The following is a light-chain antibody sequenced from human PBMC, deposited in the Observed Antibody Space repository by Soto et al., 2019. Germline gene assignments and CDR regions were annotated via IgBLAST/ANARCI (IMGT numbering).Light chain of an antibody. J-gene: IGKJ1*01. V-gene: IGKV1-33*01. CDR2: HAS. CDR1: QNITNN. Sequence: DIQITQSPSSLSASIGDRVTITCQASQNITNNLSWYQQKPGKAPNLLIYHASKLAKGVTSRFSGSGSGTDFSFIITSLQREDLATYYCQQYYGLPPLTFGQGTKVDIK. CDR3: QQYYGLPPLT.